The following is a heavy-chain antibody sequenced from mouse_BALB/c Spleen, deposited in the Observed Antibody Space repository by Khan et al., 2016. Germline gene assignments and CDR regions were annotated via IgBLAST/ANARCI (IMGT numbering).Heavy chain of an antibody. CDR1: GYTFTNYG. J-gene: IGHJ3*01. Sequence: QIQLVQSGPELKKPGETVRISCKASGYTFTNYGMNWVKQASGKGLKWMGWINTYTGEPTYADVFKVRFAFSLVTSACTSYLQINNLQNEDTATYYSASPSSGSSRRFAYWGQGTLVTISA. D-gene: IGHD1-1*01. CDR2: INTYTGEP. V-gene: IGHV9-3-1*01. CDR3: ASPSSGSSRRFAY.